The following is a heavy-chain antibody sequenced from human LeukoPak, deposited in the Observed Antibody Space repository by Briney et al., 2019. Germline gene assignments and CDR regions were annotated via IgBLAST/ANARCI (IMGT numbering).Heavy chain of an antibody. V-gene: IGHV1-2*02. CDR3: ARTLGYCSSTSCYGGDYDAFDI. CDR2: IKPNGGGT. Sequence: ASVKVSCKASGYTFNGYYMHWVRQAPGQGLEWMGWIKPNGGGTNYAQKFQGRVTMTRDTSITTAYMELSRLGSDDTAVYYCARTLGYCSSTSCYGGDYDAFDIWGQGTMVTVS. J-gene: IGHJ3*02. CDR1: GYTFNGYY. D-gene: IGHD2-2*01.